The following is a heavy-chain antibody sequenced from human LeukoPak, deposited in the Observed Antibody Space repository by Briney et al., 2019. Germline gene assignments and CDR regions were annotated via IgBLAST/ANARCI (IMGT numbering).Heavy chain of an antibody. D-gene: IGHD3-3*01. Sequence: SETLSLTCTVSGGSISSYYWSWIRQPPGKGLEWIGYIYHSGSTYYNPSLKSRVTISVDRSKNQFSLKLSSVTAADTAVYYCARDGVGVPFRLDAFDIWGQGTMVTVSS. J-gene: IGHJ3*02. CDR3: ARDGVGVPFRLDAFDI. CDR1: GGSISSYY. CDR2: IYHSGST. V-gene: IGHV4-59*12.